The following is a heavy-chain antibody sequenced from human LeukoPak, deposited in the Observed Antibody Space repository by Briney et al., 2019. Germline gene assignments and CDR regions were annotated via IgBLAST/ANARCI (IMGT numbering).Heavy chain of an antibody. CDR1: GGTFSSYA. CDR3: ARSRPGGYHFDY. Sequence: SVKVSCKASGGTFSSYAISWVRQAPGQGLEWMGRIIPILGIANYAQKFQGRVTITADKSTSTAYMELSSLRSEDTAVYYCARSRPGGYHFDYWGQGTLVTVSS. D-gene: IGHD5-12*01. J-gene: IGHJ4*02. CDR2: IIPILGIA. V-gene: IGHV1-69*04.